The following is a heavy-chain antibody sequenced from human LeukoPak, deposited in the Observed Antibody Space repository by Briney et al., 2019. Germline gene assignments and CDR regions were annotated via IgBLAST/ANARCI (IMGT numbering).Heavy chain of an antibody. V-gene: IGHV3-23*01. CDR3: QTPGTRIYSYDSSGNTH. D-gene: IGHD3-22*01. Sequence: GGSLRLSCAASGFTFSSYAMRWVRQAPGKGLEWVSAISGRGGSTYYADSVKGRFTSSRDNSKTTLYLKMNTLRAQDTAVYYCQTPGTRIYSYDSSGNTHWGQGTLVTVSS. CDR2: ISGRGGST. CDR1: GFTFSSYA. J-gene: IGHJ4*02.